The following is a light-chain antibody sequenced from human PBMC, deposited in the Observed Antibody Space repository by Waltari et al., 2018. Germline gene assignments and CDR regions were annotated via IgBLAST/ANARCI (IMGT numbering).Light chain of an antibody. CDR2: TAS. CDR3: QQGSSIPST. Sequence: DIQMPQSPSSLSASVGDRVTITCRASQSISTYLNWYRQQSGRAPSLLIYTASNLQSGVPPRFSGSGSGTDFTLTISSLQPEDFATYYCQQGSSIPSTFGQGTKVEIK. CDR1: QSISTY. V-gene: IGKV1-39*01. J-gene: IGKJ2*02.